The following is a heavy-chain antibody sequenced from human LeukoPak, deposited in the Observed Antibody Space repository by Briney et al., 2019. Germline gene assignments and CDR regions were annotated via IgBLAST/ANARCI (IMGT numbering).Heavy chain of an antibody. CDR2: INHSGST. Sequence: PSGTLSLTCAVYGGSFSGYYWSWIRQPPGKGLEWIGEINHSGSTNYNPSLKSRVTISVDTSKNQFSLKLSSVTAADTAVYYCARGIVDTAMVSSLDYWGQGTLVTVSS. CDR3: ARGIVDTAMVSSLDY. V-gene: IGHV4-34*01. J-gene: IGHJ4*02. CDR1: GGSFSGYY. D-gene: IGHD5-18*01.